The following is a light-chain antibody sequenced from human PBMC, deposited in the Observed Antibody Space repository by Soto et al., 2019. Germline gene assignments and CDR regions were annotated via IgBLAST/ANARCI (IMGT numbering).Light chain of an antibody. J-gene: IGLJ3*02. V-gene: IGLV1-40*01. CDR2: GNT. CDR1: SSNIGAGYD. CDR3: QSYDSSLSGRGWV. Sequence: QTVVTQPPSVSGAPGQRVTIPCTGSSSNIGAGYDVHWYQQLPGTAPKLLIYGNTNRPSGVPDRFSGSKSGTSASLAITGLQAEDEADYYCQSYDSSLSGRGWVFGGGTKVTVL.